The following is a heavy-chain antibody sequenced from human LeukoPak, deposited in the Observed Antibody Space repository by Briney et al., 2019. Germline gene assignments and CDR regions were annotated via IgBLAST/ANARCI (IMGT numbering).Heavy chain of an antibody. V-gene: IGHV4-39*07. CDR3: ARKNWLPYFDY. CDR1: DDSMSSSSYY. J-gene: IGHJ4*02. CDR2: IWYTGRT. D-gene: IGHD5-18*01. Sequence: PSETLSLTCSVSDDSMSSSSYYWGWIRQLPGKGLEWLGSIWYTGRTDYSPSLKSRVTMSIDTSKRLFSLRLTSVTAADTAVYFCARKNWLPYFDYWGQGALVTVSS.